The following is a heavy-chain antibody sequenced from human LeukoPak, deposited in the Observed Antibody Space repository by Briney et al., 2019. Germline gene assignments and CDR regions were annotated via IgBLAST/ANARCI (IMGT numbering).Heavy chain of an antibody. CDR3: ARHGVLTDSSGYSNWFDS. CDR1: GYRFTSYW. D-gene: IGHD3-22*01. V-gene: IGHV5-51*01. J-gene: IGHJ5*01. CDR2: IYPGDSDT. Sequence: GESLKISCKGSGYRFTSYWIGWVRQIPGKGLEWMGIIYPGDSDTRYSPSFQGQVTISADKSISTAYLQWSSLKASDTAMYYCARHGVLTDSSGYSNWFDSWGQGTLVTVSS.